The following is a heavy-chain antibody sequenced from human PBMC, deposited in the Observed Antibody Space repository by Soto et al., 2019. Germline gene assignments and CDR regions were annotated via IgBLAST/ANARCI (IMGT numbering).Heavy chain of an antibody. CDR2: ISSSSSYI. CDR1: GFTVSSYS. CDR3: ASVVPAAQGPYYYYMDV. Sequence: EVQLVESGGGLVKPGGSLRLSCAASGFTVSSYSMNGVRQAPGKGLEWVSSISSSSSYIYYADSVKGRFTISRDNAKNSLYLQMNSLRAEDTAVYYCASVVPAAQGPYYYYMDVWGKGTTVTVSS. J-gene: IGHJ6*03. V-gene: IGHV3-21*01. D-gene: IGHD2-2*01.